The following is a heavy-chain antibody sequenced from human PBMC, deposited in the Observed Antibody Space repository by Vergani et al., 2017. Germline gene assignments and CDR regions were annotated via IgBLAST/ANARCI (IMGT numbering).Heavy chain of an antibody. J-gene: IGHJ4*02. CDR2: MNPNSGNT. CDR1: GYTFTSYD. D-gene: IGHD3-22*01. CDR3: ARGLDYYDSSGYFYYFDY. V-gene: IGHV1-8*01. Sequence: QVQLVQSGAEVKKPGASVTVSCKASGYTFTSYDINWVRQATGQGLEWMGWMNPNSGNTGYAQKFQGRVTMTRNTSISTAYMELSSLRSEDTAVYYCARGLDYYDSSGYFYYFDYWGQGTLVTVSS.